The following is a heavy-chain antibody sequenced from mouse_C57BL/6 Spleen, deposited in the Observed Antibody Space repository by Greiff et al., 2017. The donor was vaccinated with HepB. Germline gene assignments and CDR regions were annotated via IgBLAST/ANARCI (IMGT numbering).Heavy chain of an antibody. Sequence: QVQLKESGAELARPGASVKLSCKASGYTFTSYGISWVKQRTGQGLEWIGEIYPRSGNTYYNEKFKGKATLTADKSSSTAYMELRSLTSEDSAVYCCGRESITTVVVFDYWGQGTTLTVSS. CDR3: GRESITTVVVFDY. CDR1: GYTFTSYG. D-gene: IGHD1-1*01. CDR2: IYPRSGNT. V-gene: IGHV1-81*01. J-gene: IGHJ2*01.